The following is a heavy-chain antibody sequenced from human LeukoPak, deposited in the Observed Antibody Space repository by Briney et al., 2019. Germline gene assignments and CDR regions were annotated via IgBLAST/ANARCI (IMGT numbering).Heavy chain of an antibody. CDR3: ATDTPLIAAPGDDY. CDR2: INPNSGGT. V-gene: IGHV1-2*02. D-gene: IGHD6-25*01. Sequence: ASVKVSCKASGYTFTGEYIYWVRQAPGQGLEWMGWINPNSGGTNYAQNFQGRVTMTRDTSISTAYTELSRLRFDDTAVYYCATDTPLIAAPGDDYWGQGTLVTVSS. J-gene: IGHJ4*02. CDR1: GYTFTGEY.